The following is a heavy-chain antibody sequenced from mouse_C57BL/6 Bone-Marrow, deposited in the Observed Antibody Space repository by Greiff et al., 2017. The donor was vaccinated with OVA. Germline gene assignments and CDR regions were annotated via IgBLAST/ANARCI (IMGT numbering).Heavy chain of an antibody. V-gene: IGHV1-69*01. CDR2: IDPSDSYT. J-gene: IGHJ4*01. Sequence: VQLQQPGAELVMPGASVKLSCKASGYTFTSYWMHWVKQRPGQGLEWIGEIDPSDSYTNYNEKFKGKATLTADKSSSTAYMQLSSLTSEDSAVYFCASGWLLPHYYAMDYWGQGTSVTVSS. CDR3: ASGWLLPHYYAMDY. D-gene: IGHD2-3*01. CDR1: GYTFTSYW.